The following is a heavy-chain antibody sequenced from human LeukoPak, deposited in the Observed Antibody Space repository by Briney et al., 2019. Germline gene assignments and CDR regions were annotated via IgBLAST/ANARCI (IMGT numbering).Heavy chain of an antibody. Sequence: KSGGSLRLSCAASGFTFSDYYMSWIRQAPGKGLEWVSYISSSGSTIYYADSVKGRFTISRDSAKNSLYLQMNSLRAEDTALYYCARDAELQPRIYFDYWGQGTLVTVSS. D-gene: IGHD5-18*01. J-gene: IGHJ4*02. CDR1: GFTFSDYY. V-gene: IGHV3-11*01. CDR2: ISSSGSTI. CDR3: ARDAELQPRIYFDY.